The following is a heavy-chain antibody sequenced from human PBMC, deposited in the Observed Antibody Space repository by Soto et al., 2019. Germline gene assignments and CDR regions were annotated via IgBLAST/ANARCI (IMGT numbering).Heavy chain of an antibody. J-gene: IGHJ5*02. CDR1: GYSFTSYY. D-gene: IGHD5-12*01. Sequence: PGESLKISCKGSGYSFTSYYIAWVRQTPGKGLEWMGVIYPADSDTTYSPSFQGQVTFSADKSISTAYLQWSSLKASDTAMYYCARSPYMGYQLLLGYFDPWGQGTQVTVSS. CDR3: ARSPYMGYQLLLGYFDP. V-gene: IGHV5-51*01. CDR2: IYPADSDT.